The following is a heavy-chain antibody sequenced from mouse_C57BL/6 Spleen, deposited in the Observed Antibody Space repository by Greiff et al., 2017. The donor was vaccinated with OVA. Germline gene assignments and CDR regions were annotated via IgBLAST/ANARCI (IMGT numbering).Heavy chain of an antibody. CDR3: ARDRDVLYFDY. J-gene: IGHJ2*01. CDR2: INYDGSST. V-gene: IGHV5-16*01. CDR1: GFTFSDYY. Sequence: DVQLVESEGGLVQPGSSMKLSCTASGFTFSDYYMAWVRQVPEKGLEWVANINYDGSSTYYLDSLKSRFIISRDNAKNILYLQMSSLKSEDTATYYCARDRDVLYFDYWGQGTTLTVSS.